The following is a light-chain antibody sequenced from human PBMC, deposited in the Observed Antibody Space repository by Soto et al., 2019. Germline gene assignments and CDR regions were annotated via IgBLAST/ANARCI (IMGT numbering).Light chain of an antibody. CDR1: QGIRNF. CDR3: RKYSRVPV. V-gene: IGKV1-27*01. J-gene: IGKJ3*01. Sequence: DIQMTQSPTSLSASVGDRVTSTCRARQGIRNFVAWYQQKPGKAPKVLFYPASTLQSGVPPRFSGSGSGTDCTLTINSLQPEDVQTYACRKYSRVPVFGPRTKVEIK. CDR2: PAS.